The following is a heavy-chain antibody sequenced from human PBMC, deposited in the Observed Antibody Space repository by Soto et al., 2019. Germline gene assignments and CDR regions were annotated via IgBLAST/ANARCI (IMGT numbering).Heavy chain of an antibody. Sequence: QVQLVQSGAEVKKPGASVKVSCKASGYTFTSYAMHWVRQDPGQRLEWMGWINAGNGNTKYSQKFQGRVTITRDTSASTAYMELSSLRSEDTAVYYCARRLYSSSADHTFDYWGQGTLVTVSS. CDR1: GYTFTSYA. CDR3: ARRLYSSSADHTFDY. V-gene: IGHV1-3*01. D-gene: IGHD6-6*01. J-gene: IGHJ4*02. CDR2: INAGNGNT.